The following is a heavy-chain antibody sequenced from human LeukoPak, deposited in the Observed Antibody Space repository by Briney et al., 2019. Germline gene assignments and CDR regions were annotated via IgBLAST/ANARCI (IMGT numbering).Heavy chain of an antibody. CDR1: GYTFTGYY. V-gene: IGHV1-2*02. Sequence: GASVKVSCKASGYTFTGYYMHWVRQAPGQGLEWMGWINPNSGGTNYAQKFQGRVTMTRDTSISTAYMELSRLRSDDTAVYYCARAHIITMARGVRGSFDYWGQGTLVTVSS. CDR3: ARAHIITMARGVRGSFDY. D-gene: IGHD3-10*01. J-gene: IGHJ4*02. CDR2: INPNSGGT.